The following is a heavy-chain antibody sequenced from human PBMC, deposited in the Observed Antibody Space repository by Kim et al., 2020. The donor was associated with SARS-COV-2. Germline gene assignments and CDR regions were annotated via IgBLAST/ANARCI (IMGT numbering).Heavy chain of an antibody. V-gene: IGHV4-31*03. Sequence: SETLSLTCTVSGGSISSGGYYWSWIRQHPGKGLEWIGYIYNSGSTYYNPSLKSRVTISVDTSKNQFSLKLSSVTAADTAVYYCARAPGLGTMIVVVTHFDYWGQGTLVTVSS. CDR1: GGSISSGGYY. CDR2: IYNSGST. J-gene: IGHJ4*02. CDR3: ARAPGLGTMIVVVTHFDY. D-gene: IGHD3-22*01.